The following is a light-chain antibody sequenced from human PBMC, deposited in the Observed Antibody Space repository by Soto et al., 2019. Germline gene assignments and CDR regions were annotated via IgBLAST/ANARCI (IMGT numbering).Light chain of an antibody. V-gene: IGKV3-20*01. CDR3: QYYGSSPGAYT. CDR2: AAS. CDR1: QRLGYLATKY. Sequence: IVLTQSPGTLSLSPGERANFSCRASQRLGYLATKYVAWYQHKLGQAPRLLIFAASSRATGIPDRFSGSGYGTDFALTISRLEPEDVARYYCQYYGSSPGAYTFGQVTKLEIK. J-gene: IGKJ2*01.